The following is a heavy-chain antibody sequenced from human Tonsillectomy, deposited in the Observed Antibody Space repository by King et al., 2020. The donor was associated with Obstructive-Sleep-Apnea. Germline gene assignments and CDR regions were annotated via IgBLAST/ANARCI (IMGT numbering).Heavy chain of an antibody. CDR3: ARDDTRAVNGWYDALDF. CDR1: GFRLSNFW. Sequence: VQLVESGGGLVHPGESLRLSCAASGFRLSNFWMTWVRQAPGKGLEWVANIREDGSQTNYVDSVTGRFTISRDNAKNSVYLQLNSLRAGDTALYYCARDDTRAVNGWYDALDFWGQGTMVTVSS. J-gene: IGHJ3*01. CDR2: IREDGSQT. V-gene: IGHV3-7*01. D-gene: IGHD6-19*01.